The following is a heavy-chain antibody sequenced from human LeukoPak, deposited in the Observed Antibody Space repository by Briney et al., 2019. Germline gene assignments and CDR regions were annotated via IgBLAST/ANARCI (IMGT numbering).Heavy chain of an antibody. V-gene: IGHV5-51*01. CDR3: ARPRRAERDEDF. J-gene: IGHJ4*02. Sequence: ETLSLTCTVSGGSISSYYWSWIRQPPGKGLEWIGMINPGDTNIAYSPSFQGQVTISADRSISTAYLQWSSLKASDTAMYYCARPRRAERDEDFWGQGTLVTVSS. CDR1: GGSISSYY. D-gene: IGHD1-1*01. CDR2: INPGDTNI.